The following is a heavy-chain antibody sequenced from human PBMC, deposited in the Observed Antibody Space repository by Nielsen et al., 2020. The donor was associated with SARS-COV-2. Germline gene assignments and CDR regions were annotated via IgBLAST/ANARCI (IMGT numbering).Heavy chain of an antibody. V-gene: IGHV4-34*01. CDR3: ARSWYSSSIVYYYMDV. D-gene: IGHD6-6*01. CDR2: INHSGST. Sequence: SETLSLTCAVYGGSFSGYYWSWIRQPPGKGLEWIGEINHSGSTNYNPSLKSRVTISVDTSKNQFSLKLSSVTAADTAVYYCARSWYSSSIVYYYMDVWGKGTTVTVSS. CDR1: GGSFSGYY. J-gene: IGHJ6*03.